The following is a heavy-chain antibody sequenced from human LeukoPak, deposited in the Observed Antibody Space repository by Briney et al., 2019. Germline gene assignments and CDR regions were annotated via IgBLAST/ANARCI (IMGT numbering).Heavy chain of an antibody. CDR1: GFTFSSYA. Sequence: GGSLRLSCAAFGFTFSSYAMSWVRQAPGKGLEWVSAISGSGGSTYYADSVKGRFTISRDNSKNTLYLQMNSLRAEDMAVYYCAKGAYDYIEMGYFDYWGQGTLVTVSS. D-gene: IGHD5-12*01. V-gene: IGHV3-23*01. J-gene: IGHJ4*02. CDR3: AKGAYDYIEMGYFDY. CDR2: ISGSGGST.